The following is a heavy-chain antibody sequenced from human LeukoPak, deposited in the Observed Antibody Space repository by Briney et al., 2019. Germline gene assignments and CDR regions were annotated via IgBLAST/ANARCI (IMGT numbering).Heavy chain of an antibody. V-gene: IGHV1-18*01. CDR3: ARGSPWLWLGPPYYFDY. CDR1: GYTFTSYG. Sequence: ASVKVSCKASGYTFTSYGISWVRQAPGQGLEWMGWISAYNGNTNYAQKLQGRVTMTADTSTSTAYMELRSLRSDDTAVYYCARGSPWLWLGPPYYFDYWGQGTLVTVSS. J-gene: IGHJ4*02. CDR2: ISAYNGNT. D-gene: IGHD6-19*01.